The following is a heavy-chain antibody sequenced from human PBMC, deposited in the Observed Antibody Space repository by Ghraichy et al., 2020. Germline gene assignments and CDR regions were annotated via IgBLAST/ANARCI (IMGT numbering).Heavy chain of an antibody. CDR2: VSYDGSKT. CDR1: GFIFSDFG. J-gene: IGHJ4*02. D-gene: IGHD2-2*01. CDR3: AREGGATAATGYYFDY. V-gene: IGHV3-30*12. Sequence: GSLRLSCAASGFIFSDFGIHWVRQAPGKGLEWVAFVSYDGSKTYFADSVKGRFTFSRDNSKNMVFLQMNTLRVEDTAVYYCAREGGATAATGYYFDYWGQGSLVTVSS.